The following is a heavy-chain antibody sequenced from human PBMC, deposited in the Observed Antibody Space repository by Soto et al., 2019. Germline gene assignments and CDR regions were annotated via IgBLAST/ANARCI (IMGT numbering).Heavy chain of an antibody. CDR3: ASSPAFSSSWYGIPPDPSHGMDV. CDR2: INPSGGIT. Sequence: QMQLVQSGAEVQRPGASVRVSCKSSGYTFTSFYIHWVRQAPGQGLEWMGIINPSGGITNFAQRFQGRVTMTRDMPTNTHYMELSSLKSDDTAVYYCASSPAFSSSWYGIPPDPSHGMDVWGQGTTVTVS. V-gene: IGHV1-46*01. CDR1: GYTFTSFY. D-gene: IGHD6-13*01. J-gene: IGHJ6*02.